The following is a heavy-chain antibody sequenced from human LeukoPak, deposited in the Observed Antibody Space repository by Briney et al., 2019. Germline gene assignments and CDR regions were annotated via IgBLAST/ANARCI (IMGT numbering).Heavy chain of an antibody. CDR2: IHTDGSAT. V-gene: IGHV3-74*01. CDR1: GFTFSGYW. CDR3: TRGTTAARPDYFDY. Sequence: GGSLRLSCAASGFTFSGYWMHWVRQGPGKGLVWVSRIHTDGSATDYADSVKGRFTISRDNAKNTLFLQMNSLRDEDTAVYYCTRGTTAARPDYFDYWGQGTLVTVSS. J-gene: IGHJ4*02. D-gene: IGHD6-6*01.